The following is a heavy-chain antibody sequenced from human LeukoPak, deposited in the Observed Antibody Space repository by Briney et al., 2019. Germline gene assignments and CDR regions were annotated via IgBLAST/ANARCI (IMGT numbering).Heavy chain of an antibody. CDR3: ARVGIAVADGFDY. Sequence: GASVKVSCKASGGTFSSYAISWVRQAPGQGLEWMGGIIPIFGTANYAQKFQGRVTVTADESTSTAYMELSSLRSEDTAVYYCARVGIAVADGFDYWGQGTLVTVSS. J-gene: IGHJ4*02. CDR1: GGTFSSYA. CDR2: IIPIFGTA. D-gene: IGHD6-19*01. V-gene: IGHV1-69*13.